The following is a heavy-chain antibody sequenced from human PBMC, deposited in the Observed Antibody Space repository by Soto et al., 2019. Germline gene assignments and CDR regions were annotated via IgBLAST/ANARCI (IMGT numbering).Heavy chain of an antibody. Sequence: ASETLSLTCTVSGGSISSGDYYWSWIRQPPGKGLEWIGYIYYSGSTYYNPSLKSRVTISVDTSKNQFSLKLSSVTAADTAVYYCARGAPPEGYYDFWSGYYPPYYFDYWGQGTLVTVSS. CDR3: ARGAPPEGYYDFWSGYYPPYYFDY. CDR2: IYYSGST. J-gene: IGHJ4*02. CDR1: GGSISSGDYY. V-gene: IGHV4-30-4*01. D-gene: IGHD3-3*01.